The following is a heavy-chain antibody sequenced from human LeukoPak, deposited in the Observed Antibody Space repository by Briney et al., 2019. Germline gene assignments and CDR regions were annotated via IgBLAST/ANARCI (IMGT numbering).Heavy chain of an antibody. V-gene: IGHV3-21*01. D-gene: IGHD3-16*02. CDR3: ARDQGPVNY. Sequence: GGSLRLSCAASGFIFSSYWMSWVRQAPGKGLEWVSSISSSSSYIYYADSAKGRFTISRDNAKNSLYLQMNSLRAEDTAVYYCARDQGPVNYWGQGTLVTVSS. CDR1: GFIFSSYW. J-gene: IGHJ4*02. CDR2: ISSSSSYI.